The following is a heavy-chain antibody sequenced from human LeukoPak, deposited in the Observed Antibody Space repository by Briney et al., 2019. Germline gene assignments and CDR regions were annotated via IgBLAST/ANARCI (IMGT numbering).Heavy chain of an antibody. CDR2: ISTSGSTT. V-gene: IGHV3-48*03. J-gene: IGHJ4*02. Sequence: GGSLRLSCAASGFTFSDYEINWVRQAPGKGLEWISCISTSGSTTYYADSVKGRFTISRDNAKNPLFLQMNTLTAEDTAVYYCARGALHVFDYWGQGTPVTVSS. D-gene: IGHD3-10*02. CDR3: ARGALHVFDY. CDR1: GFTFSDYE.